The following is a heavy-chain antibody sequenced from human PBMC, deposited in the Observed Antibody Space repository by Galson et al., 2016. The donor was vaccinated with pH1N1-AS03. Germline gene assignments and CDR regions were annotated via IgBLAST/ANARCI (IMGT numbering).Heavy chain of an antibody. CDR1: GFTFSSYA. J-gene: IGHJ5*02. Sequence: SLRLSCAASGFTFSSYAMSWVRQAPGKGLEWVANIKQDGGDKYYVDSVKGRFTISRDNAKNSLYLQMNSLRVEDTAVYYCARDLNWDNAWGQGTLVTVSS. V-gene: IGHV3-7*01. CDR2: IKQDGGDK. CDR3: ARDLNWDNA.